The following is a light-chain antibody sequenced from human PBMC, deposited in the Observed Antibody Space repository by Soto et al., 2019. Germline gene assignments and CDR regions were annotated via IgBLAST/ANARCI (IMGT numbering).Light chain of an antibody. CDR2: ENN. J-gene: IGLJ2*01. Sequence: QSVLTQPPSVSAAPGQKVTISCSGSSYNIENNYVSWYQQLPGTAPKLLIYENNKRPSGIPDRFSGSKSGTSATLGITGLQTGDEADYYCGTWDSRLSAVVFGGGTKVTVL. V-gene: IGLV1-51*02. CDR1: SYNIENNY. CDR3: GTWDSRLSAVV.